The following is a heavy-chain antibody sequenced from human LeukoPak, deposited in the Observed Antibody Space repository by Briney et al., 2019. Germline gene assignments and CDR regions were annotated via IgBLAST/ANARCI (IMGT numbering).Heavy chain of an antibody. CDR1: GFTLSTNY. Sequence: GGSLRLSRVASGFTLSTNYMSWVRQAPGKGPEWVSVLHSGGSTSYADSVKGRFTISRDNSKNTLYLQMSSLRVDDTAVYYCAREDSGRIDSWGQGTLVTVSS. V-gene: IGHV3-66*01. CDR3: AREDSGRIDS. D-gene: IGHD6-19*01. CDR2: LHSGGST. J-gene: IGHJ4*02.